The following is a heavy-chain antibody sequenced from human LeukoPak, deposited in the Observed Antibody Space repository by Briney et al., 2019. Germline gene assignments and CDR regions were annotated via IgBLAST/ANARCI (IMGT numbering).Heavy chain of an antibody. J-gene: IGHJ4*02. Sequence: GGSLRLSCAASGVTFSSYGMHWVRQAPGKGLEWVAFIRYDGSNKYYADSVKGRFTISRDNSKNTLYLQMNSLRAEDTAVYYCAKDTSSGSYILDYWGQGTLVTVSS. CDR2: IRYDGSNK. CDR1: GVTFSSYG. D-gene: IGHD3-10*01. CDR3: AKDTSSGSYILDY. V-gene: IGHV3-30*02.